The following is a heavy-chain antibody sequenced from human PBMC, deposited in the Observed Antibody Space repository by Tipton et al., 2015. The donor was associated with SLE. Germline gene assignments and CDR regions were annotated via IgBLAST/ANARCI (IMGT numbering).Heavy chain of an antibody. J-gene: IGHJ6*03. CDR1: GGSISSYY. D-gene: IGHD3-3*01. V-gene: IGHV4-59*01. Sequence: TLSLTCTVSGGSISSYYWSWIRQPPGKGPEWIGYIYYSGTTNYNPSLKSRVTILVDTSKNQFSQKLNSVTPAGAAVYYCARDAPILGDPPGWYMDVWGKGTTVTISS. CDR3: ARDAPILGDPPGWYMDV. CDR2: IYYSGTT.